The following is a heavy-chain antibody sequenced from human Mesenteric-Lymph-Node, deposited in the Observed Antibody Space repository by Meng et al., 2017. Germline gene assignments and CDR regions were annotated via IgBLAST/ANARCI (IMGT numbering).Heavy chain of an antibody. CDR2: IGGAFDT. J-gene: IGHJ1*01. CDR3: AKDRATYYYDSSGYYPEYFQH. CDR1: GFTFNNYV. D-gene: IGHD3-22*01. V-gene: IGHV3-23*01. Sequence: GESLKISCAASGFTFNNYVMSWVRQAPGKGLEWVSTIGGAFDTYYADSVKGRFTISRDNSKNTLYLQMNSLRAEDTAVYYCAKDRATYYYDSSGYYPEYFQHWGQGTLVTSPQ.